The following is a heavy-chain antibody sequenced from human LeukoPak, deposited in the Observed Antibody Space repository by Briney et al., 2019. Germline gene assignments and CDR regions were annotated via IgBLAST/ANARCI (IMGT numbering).Heavy chain of an antibody. CDR1: GGSFSGYY. CDR2: INHSGST. D-gene: IGHD2-2*02. J-gene: IGHJ5*02. V-gene: IGHV4-34*01. Sequence: SETLSLTCAVYGGSFSGYYWSWIRQPPGKGLEWNGEINHSGSTNYNPSLKSRVTISVDTSKNQFSLKLSSVTAADTAVYYWARGPGAAAAIPGRRSGLDPWGQGTLVTVSS. CDR3: ARGPGAAAAIPGRRSGLDP.